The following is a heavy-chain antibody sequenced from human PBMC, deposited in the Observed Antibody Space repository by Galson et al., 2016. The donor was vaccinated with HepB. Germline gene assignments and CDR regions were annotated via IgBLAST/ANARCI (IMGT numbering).Heavy chain of an antibody. J-gene: IGHJ4*02. V-gene: IGHV3-53*01. D-gene: IGHD4-23*01. Sequence: SLRLSCAAAGFTVSDNHVTWIRQAPGKGLECVSVIFGRGNTYCADSVEGRFTNSRDNARNTVYLQMNSLRTEDTAVYYCAGYGGNSVWGQGTLVTVSS. CDR2: IFGRGNT. CDR1: GFTVSDNH. CDR3: AGYGGNSV.